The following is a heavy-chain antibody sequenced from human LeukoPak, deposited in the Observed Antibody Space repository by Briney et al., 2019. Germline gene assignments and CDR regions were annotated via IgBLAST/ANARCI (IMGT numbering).Heavy chain of an antibody. J-gene: IGHJ6*02. Sequence: GESLKISCKGSGYSFTSYWIGWVRQMPGKGLEWMGIIYPGDSDTRYSPSFQGQVTISADKSISTAYLQWSSLKASDTAMYYCARHGDTAMDPEKYYYYGMDVWGQGTMVTVSS. CDR2: IYPGDSDT. CDR1: GYSFTSYW. V-gene: IGHV5-51*01. CDR3: ARHGDTAMDPEKYYYYGMDV. D-gene: IGHD5-18*01.